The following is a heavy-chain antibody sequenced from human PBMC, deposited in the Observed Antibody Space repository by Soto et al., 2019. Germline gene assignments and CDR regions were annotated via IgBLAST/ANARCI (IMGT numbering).Heavy chain of an antibody. V-gene: IGHV1-18*04. J-gene: IGHJ3*02. CDR2: ISGYNGNT. D-gene: IGHD3-22*01. CDR3: ARDFTPYFYDSSGYYYLI. Sequence: GASVKVSCKASGYTFTSYGISWVRQAPGQGLEWMGWISGYNGNTNYAQKLQGRVTMTTDTSTSTAYMELRSLRSDDTAVYYCARDFTPYFYDSSGYYYLIWGQGTMVTVSS. CDR1: GYTFTSYG.